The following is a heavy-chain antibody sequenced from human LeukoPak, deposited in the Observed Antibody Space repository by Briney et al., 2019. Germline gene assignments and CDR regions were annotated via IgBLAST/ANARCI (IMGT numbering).Heavy chain of an antibody. J-gene: IGHJ3*02. CDR3: AREAVGRAFDI. CDR1: GGSISSGGYY. CDR2: IYYSGST. V-gene: IGHV4-31*03. D-gene: IGHD1-26*01. Sequence: SETLSLTCTVSGGSISSGGYYWSWIRQHPGKGLEWIGYIYYSGSTYYNPSLKSRVTISVDTSKNQFSLKLSSVTAADTAVYYCAREAVGRAFDIWGQGTMVTVSP.